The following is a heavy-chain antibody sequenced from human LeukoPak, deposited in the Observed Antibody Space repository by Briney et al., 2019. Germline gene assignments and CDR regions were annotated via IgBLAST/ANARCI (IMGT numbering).Heavy chain of an antibody. CDR1: GFTFSSSA. CDR3: AADVAGTTGAGGYYYGMDV. D-gene: IGHD1-1*01. J-gene: IGHJ6*02. V-gene: IGHV1-58*01. Sequence: ASVKVSCKASGFTFSSSAVQWVRQARGQRLEWIGWIVVGSGNTNYAQKFQERVIITRGMSTSTAYMELSSLRSEDTAVYYCAADVAGTTGAGGYYYGMDVWGQGTTVTVSS. CDR2: IVVGSGNT.